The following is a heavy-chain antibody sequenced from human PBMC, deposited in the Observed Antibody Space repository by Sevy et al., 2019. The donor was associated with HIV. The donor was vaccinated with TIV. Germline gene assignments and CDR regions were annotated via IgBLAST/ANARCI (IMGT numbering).Heavy chain of an antibody. CDR2: IYSGGNT. D-gene: IGHD2-15*01. Sequence: GGSLRLSCAASEFTVSSKYMSWVRQAPGKGLEWVSVIYSGGNTYYADSVKGRFTISRDISKNTLYLQMNSLRAEDTAIDYCATTSTPLYYYALDVWGQGTTVTVSS. V-gene: IGHV3-53*03. CDR3: ATTSTPLYYYALDV. CDR1: EFTVSSKY. J-gene: IGHJ6*02.